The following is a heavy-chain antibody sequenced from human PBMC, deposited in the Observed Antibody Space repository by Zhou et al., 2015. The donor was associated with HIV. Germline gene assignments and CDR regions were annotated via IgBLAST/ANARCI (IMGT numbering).Heavy chain of an antibody. J-gene: IGHJ4*02. D-gene: IGHD3-22*01. CDR1: GYPFSSYG. Sequence: QVQLVQSGGEVKKPGASMKVSCKASGYPFSSYGLTWVRQVPGQGLEWMGWINADNGKTNYAQKFQGRVTLTTDRSTRTAYMELRSLRSDDAAMYYCARDDIGGYHSFNYWGQGTLVSVSS. CDR3: ARDDIGGYHSFNY. CDR2: INADNGKT. V-gene: IGHV1-18*04.